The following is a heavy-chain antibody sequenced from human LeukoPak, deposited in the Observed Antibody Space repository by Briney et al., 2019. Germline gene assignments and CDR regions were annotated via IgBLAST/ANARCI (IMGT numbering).Heavy chain of an antibody. CDR2: IYHSGST. Sequence: SETLSLTFAVSGGSISSSNWWSWVRQPPGKGLEWIGEIYHSGSTNYNPSLKSRVTISVDKSKNQFSLKLSSVTAADTAVYYCASGITMVRGVISWGQGTLVTVSS. J-gene: IGHJ4*02. D-gene: IGHD3-10*01. V-gene: IGHV4-4*02. CDR1: GGSISSSNW. CDR3: ASGITMVRGVIS.